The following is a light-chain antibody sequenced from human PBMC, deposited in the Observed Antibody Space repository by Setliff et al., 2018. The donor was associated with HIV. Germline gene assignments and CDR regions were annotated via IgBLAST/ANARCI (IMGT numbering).Light chain of an antibody. V-gene: IGLV2-14*01. CDR2: EVS. Sequence: QSALTQPASVSGSPGQSITISCTGTRSDLGDYNSVSWYQQHTDKAPKLMIYEVSNRPSGVSNRFSGSKSGDTASLTISGLQAEDEADYYCCSNTGSNTYVFGTGTKV. CDR1: RSDLGDYNS. CDR3: CSNTGSNTYV. J-gene: IGLJ1*01.